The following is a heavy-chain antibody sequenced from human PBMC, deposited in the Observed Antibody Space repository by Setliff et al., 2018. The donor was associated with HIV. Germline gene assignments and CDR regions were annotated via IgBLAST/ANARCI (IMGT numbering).Heavy chain of an antibody. CDR3: ARGMDDSRSSVWYY. V-gene: IGHV1-18*01. Sequence: VKVSCTASGYTFASFGISWVRQAPGQGPEWVGWIGGDNGIPSYAQKLRDRVALTADTSTKTVFMELRSLRSDDTAVYYCARGMDDSRSSVWYYWGQGTLVTVSS. CDR2: IGGDNGIP. CDR1: GYTFASFG. J-gene: IGHJ4*02. D-gene: IGHD6-6*01.